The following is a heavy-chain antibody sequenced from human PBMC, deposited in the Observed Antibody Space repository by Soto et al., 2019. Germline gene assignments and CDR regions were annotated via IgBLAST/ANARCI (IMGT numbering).Heavy chain of an antibody. J-gene: IGHJ4*01. V-gene: IGHV4-39*01. CDR2: FVYSGNT. D-gene: IGHD2-21*01. CDR3: ARHALIEYGGCDCPYHFDS. CDR1: GGSITSGTYY. Sequence: QLQLQESGPGLVKPSETLSLTCTVSGGSITSGTYYWGWIRQPPGKGLEWIGSFVYSGNTFYNPSLKSRVSISVDTSKQQFSLKLSSVTAADTAVYYCARHALIEYGGCDCPYHFDSLGQGTLVTVSS.